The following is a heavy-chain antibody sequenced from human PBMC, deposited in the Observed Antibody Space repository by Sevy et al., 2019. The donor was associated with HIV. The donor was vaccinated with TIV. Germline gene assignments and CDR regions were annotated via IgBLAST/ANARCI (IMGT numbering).Heavy chain of an antibody. Sequence: SETLSRTCTVSGGSITSLYWNWIRQPPGKGLEWIANIYYNGHINYSPSLKSRVTLSLDTSKNQFSLRLSSVTAADTAMYYCAGENAWGRGYSWGQRTLVTVSS. D-gene: IGHD1-26*01. CDR1: GGSITSLY. J-gene: IGHJ4*02. CDR3: AGENAWGRGYS. V-gene: IGHV4-59*08. CDR2: IYYNGHI.